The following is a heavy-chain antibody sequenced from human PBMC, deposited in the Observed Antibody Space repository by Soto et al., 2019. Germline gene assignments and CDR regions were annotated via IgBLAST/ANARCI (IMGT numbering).Heavy chain of an antibody. V-gene: IGHV1-8*01. J-gene: IGHJ4*02. D-gene: IGHD6-19*01. CDR1: GYTFTSYD. CDR3: AGDRTVAGNDY. Sequence: QVQLVQSGAEVKKPGASVKVSCKASGYTFTSYDINWVRQATGQGLEWMGWMNPNSGNTGYAQKFQGRVTMTRNTSISTAYMERSSLRAEDTALYYCAGDRTVAGNDYWGQGTLVTVSS. CDR2: MNPNSGNT.